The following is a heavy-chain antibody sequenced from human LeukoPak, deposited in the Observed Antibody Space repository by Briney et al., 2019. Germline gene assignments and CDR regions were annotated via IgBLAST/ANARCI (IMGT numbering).Heavy chain of an antibody. CDR3: ARAPITSPFYFDY. V-gene: IGHV3-20*04. CDR2: INWSGGST. D-gene: IGHD2-2*01. CDR1: GFAFDEHG. J-gene: IGHJ4*02. Sequence: RPGGSLRLSCTASGFAFDEHGMSWVRQVPGKGLEWVSGINWSGGSTGYADPLRGRFTISRDNAKNSLYLQVDSLRAEDTALYYCARAPITSPFYFDYWGQGTLVTVSS.